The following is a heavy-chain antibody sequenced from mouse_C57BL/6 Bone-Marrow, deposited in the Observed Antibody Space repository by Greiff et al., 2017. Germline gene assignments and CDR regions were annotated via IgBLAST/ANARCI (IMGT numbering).Heavy chain of an antibody. Sequence: VQLQQPGAELVKPGASVKLSCKASGYTFTSYWMHWVKQRPGQGLEWIGMIHPNSGSTNYNEKFKSKATLTVDKSSSTAYMQLSSLTSEDSAVYYCARSFYYYGSSSFAYWGQGTLVTVSA. V-gene: IGHV1-64*01. D-gene: IGHD1-1*01. CDR3: ARSFYYYGSSSFAY. CDR1: GYTFTSYW. CDR2: IHPNSGST. J-gene: IGHJ3*01.